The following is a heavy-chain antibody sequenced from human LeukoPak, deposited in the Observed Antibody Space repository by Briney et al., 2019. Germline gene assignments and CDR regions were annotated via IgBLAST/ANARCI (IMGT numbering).Heavy chain of an antibody. CDR2: IHNSGST. CDR3: VREGYDSSGYYLDS. Sequence: SETLSLTCTVSGGSISGYYWSWFRQPPGKGLEWFGWIHNSGSTENNPSLKSRVTMSVDTSKNQISLRLYSVTAADTAVYYCVREGYDSSGYYLDSWGQGTLVTVSS. V-gene: IGHV4-59*01. CDR1: GGSISGYY. J-gene: IGHJ4*02. D-gene: IGHD3-22*01.